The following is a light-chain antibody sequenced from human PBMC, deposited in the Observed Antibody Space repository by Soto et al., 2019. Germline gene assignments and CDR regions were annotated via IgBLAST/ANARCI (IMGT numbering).Light chain of an antibody. CDR1: QSVSSY. CDR3: QQRSNWPPIT. CDR2: DAS. V-gene: IGKV3-11*01. Sequence: EIVLIQSPATLSLSPRERATLSCRASQSVSSYLAWYQQKPGQAPRLLIYDASNRATGIPDRFSGSGSGTDFTLTISSLEPEDFAVYYCQQRSNWPPITFGQGTRREIK. J-gene: IGKJ5*01.